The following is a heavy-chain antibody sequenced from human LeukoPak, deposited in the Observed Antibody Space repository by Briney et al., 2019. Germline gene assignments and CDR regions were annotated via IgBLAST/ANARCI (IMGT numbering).Heavy chain of an antibody. J-gene: IGHJ5*02. V-gene: IGHV4-59*02. D-gene: IGHD2/OR15-2a*01. CDR1: GGPVTGYY. CDR3: ARDAGFYAGIDH. CDR2: IYYTGFT. Sequence: SETLSLTCTVSGGPVTGYYWGWIRQPPGKGLEWIGYIYYTGFTIYDPSLKSRVTISLDTSKNHFSLKLNSMTAADTAVYYCARDAGFYAGIDHWGQGTLVTVSS.